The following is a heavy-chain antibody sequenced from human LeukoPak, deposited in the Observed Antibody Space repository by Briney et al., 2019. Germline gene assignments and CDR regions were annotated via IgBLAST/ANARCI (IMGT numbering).Heavy chain of an antibody. D-gene: IGHD3-22*01. CDR2: IIPIFGTA. Sequence: ASLKLSCKASVGTFSSYAISWVRQAPGQGLEWMGGIIPIFGTANYAQKFQGRVTITADESTSTAYMELSSLRSEDTAVYYCARRIDYYDSSGYQSPTFDYWGQGTLVTVSS. CDR3: ARRIDYYDSSGYQSPTFDY. J-gene: IGHJ4*02. V-gene: IGHV1-69*01. CDR1: VGTFSSYA.